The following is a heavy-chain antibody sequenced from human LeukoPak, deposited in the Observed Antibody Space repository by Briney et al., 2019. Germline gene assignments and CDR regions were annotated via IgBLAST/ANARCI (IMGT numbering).Heavy chain of an antibody. J-gene: IGHJ3*02. D-gene: IGHD2-15*01. CDR1: GYSFTSYW. CDR3: ARQICSGGSCYPWLRGAFDI. Sequence: GESLKISCKGSGYSFTSYWIGWVRQMPGKGLEWMGIIYPGDSDTRYSPSFQGQVTISADKSISTAYLQWSSLKASDTAMYYCARQICSGGSCYPWLRGAFDIWGQGTMVTVSS. CDR2: IYPGDSDT. V-gene: IGHV5-51*01.